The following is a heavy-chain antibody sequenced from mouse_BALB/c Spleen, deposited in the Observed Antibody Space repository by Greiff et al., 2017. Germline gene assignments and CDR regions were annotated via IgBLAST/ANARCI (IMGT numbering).Heavy chain of an antibody. CDR1: GYTFTDYE. CDR3: TRDGYYLYYAMDY. V-gene: IGHV1-15*01. D-gene: IGHD2-3*01. CDR2: IDPETGGT. Sequence: VQLQQSGAELVRPGASVTLSCKASGYTFTDYEMHWVKQTHVHGLEWIGAIDPETGGTAYNQKFKGKATLTADKSSSTAYMELRSLTSEDSAVYYCTRDGYYLYYAMDYWGQGTSVTVSS. J-gene: IGHJ4*01.